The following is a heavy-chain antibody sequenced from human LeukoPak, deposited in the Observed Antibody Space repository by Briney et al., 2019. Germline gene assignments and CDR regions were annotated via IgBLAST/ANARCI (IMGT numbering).Heavy chain of an antibody. CDR2: ISGGTT. J-gene: IGHJ4*02. Sequence: GGSLRLSCTASGFTFGDYLMSWFRQAPGKGLGWIGFISGGTTEYAASVKGRFTISRDDSTSIAYLQMNSLTTEDTAVYYCSRGSGWLSVYWGQGTLVTVSS. CDR1: GFTFGDYL. D-gene: IGHD6-19*01. CDR3: SRGSGWLSVY. V-gene: IGHV3-49*03.